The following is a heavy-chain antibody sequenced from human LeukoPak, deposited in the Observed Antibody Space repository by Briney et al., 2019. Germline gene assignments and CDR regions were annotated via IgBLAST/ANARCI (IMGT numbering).Heavy chain of an antibody. J-gene: IGHJ4*02. CDR2: ISGSGGST. D-gene: IGHD6-13*01. CDR3: AKDQKSIAATGYDY. CDR1: GFTFANYA. Sequence: GGSLRLSCAASGFTFANYAMSWVRQGPGKGLEWVSTISGSGGSTYYADSVKGRFTISRDNSKNTLFLQMNSLRADDTAVYFCAKDQKSIAATGYDYWGQGTLVTVSS. V-gene: IGHV3-23*01.